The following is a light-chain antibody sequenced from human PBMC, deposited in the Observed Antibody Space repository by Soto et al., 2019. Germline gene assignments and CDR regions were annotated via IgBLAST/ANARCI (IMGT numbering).Light chain of an antibody. CDR1: SSDIGGYKY. CDR2: DVS. Sequence: SVLTQPASVSGSPGQSITISCTGTSSDIGGYKYVSWYQQHPGKAPKLMIYDVSNRPSGVSNRFSGSKSGNTATLTISGLQGVDEAEYDCSSCTGGSTYVFGTGTKVTVL. J-gene: IGLJ1*01. CDR3: SSCTGGSTYV. V-gene: IGLV2-14*01.